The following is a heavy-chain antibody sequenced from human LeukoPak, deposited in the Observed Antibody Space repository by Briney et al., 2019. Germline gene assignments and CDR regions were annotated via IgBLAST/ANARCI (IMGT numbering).Heavy chain of an antibody. CDR1: GFXFSTYP. CDR3: ARGRSFDC. J-gene: IGHJ4*02. Sequence: GGSLRLSCAASGFXFSTYPMHWVRQAPGKGLEYVSAISANGGSIFYANSVKGRFTISRDNSKNTLYLQMGSLREEDMGVYYCARGRSFDCWGQGTLVTVSA. V-gene: IGHV3-64*01. CDR2: ISANGGSI.